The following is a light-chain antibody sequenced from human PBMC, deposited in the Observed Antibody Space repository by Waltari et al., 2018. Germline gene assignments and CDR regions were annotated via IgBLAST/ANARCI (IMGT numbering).Light chain of an antibody. CDR1: QSISSW. Sequence: DIQMTQSPSTLSASVGDRVTITCRASQSISSWLAWYQQKPGKAPKLLIYKASSLESGVPSRFSGSGSATEFTLTISSLQPDDFATYYCQQYNSYSGTFGQGTKLEIK. CDR2: KAS. CDR3: QQYNSYSGT. V-gene: IGKV1-5*03. J-gene: IGKJ2*01.